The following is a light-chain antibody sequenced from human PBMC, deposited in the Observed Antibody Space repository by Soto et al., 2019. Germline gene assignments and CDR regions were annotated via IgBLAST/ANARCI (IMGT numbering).Light chain of an antibody. V-gene: IGLV2-14*03. CDR3: CSYTTSSTRV. CDR1: SSDVGAYNY. CDR2: EVT. J-gene: IGLJ2*01. Sequence: QSALTQPASVSGSPGQSITISCTGTSSDVGAYNYVSWYQQHPGKAPQLLIYEVTNRPLGVSNRFSGSKSGNTASLTISRLQTVDEADYYCCSYTTSSTRVFGGGTKLTVL.